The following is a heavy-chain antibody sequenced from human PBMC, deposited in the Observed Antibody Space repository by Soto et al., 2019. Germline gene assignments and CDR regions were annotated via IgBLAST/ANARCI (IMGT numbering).Heavy chain of an antibody. CDR1: GFTFRDYY. J-gene: IGHJ6*02. Sequence: QVQLVESGGGLVKPGGSLRLSCAASGFTFRDYYMSWIRQAPGKGLEWVSYISSSSSYTNYADSVKGRFTISRDNAKNSLYLQMNSLRAEDTAVYYCARDVYCSSTSCYLGAYGMDVWGQGTTVTVSS. D-gene: IGHD2-2*01. CDR3: ARDVYCSSTSCYLGAYGMDV. V-gene: IGHV3-11*06. CDR2: ISSSSSYT.